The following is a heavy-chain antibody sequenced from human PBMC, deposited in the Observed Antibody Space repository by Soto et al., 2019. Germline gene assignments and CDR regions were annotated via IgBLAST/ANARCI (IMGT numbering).Heavy chain of an antibody. Sequence: KGLEWIGYIYYTGTTKYNPSLKSRVTISVDSSKNQFSLKLDSVTAADTAVYYCARLGGYYQAFASWRHGTLVTVS. D-gene: IGHD3-22*01. J-gene: IGHJ4*01. CDR2: IYYTGTT. CDR3: ARLGGYYQAFAS. V-gene: IGHV4-59*08.